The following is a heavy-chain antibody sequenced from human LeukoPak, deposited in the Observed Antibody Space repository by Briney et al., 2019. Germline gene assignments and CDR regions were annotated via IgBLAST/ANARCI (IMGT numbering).Heavy chain of an antibody. D-gene: IGHD5-18*01. Sequence: SETLSLTCAVSGGSFNDYYWTWIRQPPGKGLEWIGEINHSGATNYNPSLKSRVIISVDTSKKQFSLRMRSVAAADTAVYYCARGVFPYSYGYSDYWGQGTLVTVSS. CDR3: ARGVFPYSYGYSDY. CDR1: GGSFNDYY. J-gene: IGHJ4*02. V-gene: IGHV4-34*01. CDR2: INHSGAT.